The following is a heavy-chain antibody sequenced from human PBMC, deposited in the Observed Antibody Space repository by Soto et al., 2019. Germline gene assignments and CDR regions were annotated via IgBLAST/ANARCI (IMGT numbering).Heavy chain of an antibody. J-gene: IGHJ6*03. CDR2: INHSGST. CDR1: GGSFSGYY. CDR3: ARGYCSGGSCYTFGYYYYYMDV. Sequence: SETLSLTCAVYGGSFSGYYWSWIRQPPGKGLEWIGEINHSGSTNYNPSLKSRVTISVDTSKNQFSLKLSSVTAADTAVYYCARGYCSGGSCYTFGYYYYYMDVWGKGTPVTSP. D-gene: IGHD2-15*01. V-gene: IGHV4-34*01.